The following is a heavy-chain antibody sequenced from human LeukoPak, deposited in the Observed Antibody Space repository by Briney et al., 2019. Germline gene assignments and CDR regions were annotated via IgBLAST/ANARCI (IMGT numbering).Heavy chain of an antibody. CDR2: IHYTGAT. CDR1: GGSITGYY. D-gene: IGHD3-9*01. CDR3: ARGNILTGYCFDF. J-gene: IGHJ4*02. V-gene: IGHV4-34*01. Sequence: SETLSLTCAVYGGSITGYYWSWLRQTPGRGLEWVGEIHYTGATSYNPCLKSLATISTDTSKNHFSLRLSSVTAADTAVYYCARGNILTGYCFDFWGEGALVTVSS.